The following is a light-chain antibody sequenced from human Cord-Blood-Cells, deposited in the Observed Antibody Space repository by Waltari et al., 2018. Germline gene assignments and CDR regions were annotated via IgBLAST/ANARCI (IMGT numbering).Light chain of an antibody. J-gene: IGLJ2*01. V-gene: IGLV3-1*01. CDR2: QDS. CDR1: KLGDKY. CDR3: RAWDSSTVV. Sequence: SYELTQPPSVSVSPGQTASITCSGDKLGDKYACWYQQKPGQSPVLVIYQDSKRPSGVPERFSGSNSGNTATLTISGTQAMDEADYYCRAWDSSTVVCGGGTKLTVL.